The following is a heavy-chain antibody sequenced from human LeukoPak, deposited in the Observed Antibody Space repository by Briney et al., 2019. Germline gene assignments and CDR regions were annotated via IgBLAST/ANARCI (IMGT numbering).Heavy chain of an antibody. Sequence: PGGSLRLSCAASGFTFSSYGMHWVRQAPGKGLEWVAVIWYDGSNKHYADTVKGRFTISRDNSKNTLYLQMNSLRAEDTAVYYCAREYSSGWYGYWGQGTLVTVSS. D-gene: IGHD6-19*01. CDR3: AREYSSGWYGY. V-gene: IGHV3-33*01. CDR1: GFTFSSYG. J-gene: IGHJ4*02. CDR2: IWYDGSNK.